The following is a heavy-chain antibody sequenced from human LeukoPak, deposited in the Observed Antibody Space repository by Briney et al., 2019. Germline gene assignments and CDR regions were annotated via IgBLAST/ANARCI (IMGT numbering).Heavy chain of an antibody. CDR2: INYSGST. J-gene: IGHJ4*02. V-gene: IGHV4-39*01. D-gene: IGHD2-8*01. CDR1: GGSISSTFYY. Sequence: SETPSLTCTVSGGSISSTFYYWGWIRQPPGKGLEWIGSINYSGSTYYNPSLKSRVTISVDTSKNQFSLKLSSVTAADTAVYYCARRRFVRGPDVVNPFDYWGQGTLVTVSS. CDR3: ARRRFVRGPDVVNPFDY.